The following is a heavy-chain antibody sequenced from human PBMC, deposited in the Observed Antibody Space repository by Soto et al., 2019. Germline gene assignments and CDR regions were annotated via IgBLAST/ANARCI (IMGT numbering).Heavy chain of an antibody. CDR2: IIPIFGTA. Sequence: GASVKVSCKASGGTFSSYAISWVRQAPGQGLEWMGGIIPIFGTANYAQKFQGRVTITADESTSTAYMELSSLRSEDTAVYYCARELELRKNSNRYYFDYWGQGTLVTVSS. CDR1: GGTFSSYA. D-gene: IGHD1-7*01. V-gene: IGHV1-69*13. J-gene: IGHJ4*02. CDR3: ARELELRKNSNRYYFDY.